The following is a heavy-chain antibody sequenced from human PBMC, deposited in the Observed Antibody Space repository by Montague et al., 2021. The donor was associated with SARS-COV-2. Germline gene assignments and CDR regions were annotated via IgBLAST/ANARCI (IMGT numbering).Heavy chain of an antibody. CDR3: VRPLWFGDSDYYFDS. D-gene: IGHD3-10*01. J-gene: IGHJ4*02. V-gene: IGHV3-74*01. Sequence: PLRLSCAASGFTFRSYWMRWVRQVPGRGLVWVSRIKPDGTSTNYAASVQGRFTISRDNAKNTLSLQMNNLRAEDTAIYYCVRPLWFGDSDYYFDSWGQGTLVTVSS. CDR2: IKPDGTST. CDR1: GFTFRSYW.